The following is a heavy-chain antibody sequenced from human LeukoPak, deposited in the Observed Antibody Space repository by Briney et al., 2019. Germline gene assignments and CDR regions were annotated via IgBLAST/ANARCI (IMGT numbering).Heavy chain of an antibody. V-gene: IGHV1-46*01. Sequence: ASVKVSCKASGYTFTNYYIHWVRQAPGQGLEWTGIINPNGGSASYAQKFQGRVTLTRDTSTSTAYMELTSLRSEDTAIYYCAREGPYSDSSRSRFDYWGQGTLVTVSS. CDR1: GYTFTNYY. CDR3: AREGPYSDSSRSRFDY. D-gene: IGHD6-6*01. CDR2: INPNGGSA. J-gene: IGHJ4*02.